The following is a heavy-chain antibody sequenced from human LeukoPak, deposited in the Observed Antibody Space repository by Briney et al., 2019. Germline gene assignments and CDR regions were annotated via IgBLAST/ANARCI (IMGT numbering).Heavy chain of an antibody. Sequence: SETLSLTCTVSGGSISRGGYSWSWIRQPPGKGLEWIGSFYYSGSTYYNPSLKSRVTISVDTSKNQFSLKLSSVTAADTAVYYCAQSRGTAMITGWFDPWGQGTLVTVSS. CDR3: AQSRGTAMITGWFDP. J-gene: IGHJ5*02. D-gene: IGHD3-16*01. V-gene: IGHV4-30-4*07. CDR1: GGSISRGGYS. CDR2: FYYSGST.